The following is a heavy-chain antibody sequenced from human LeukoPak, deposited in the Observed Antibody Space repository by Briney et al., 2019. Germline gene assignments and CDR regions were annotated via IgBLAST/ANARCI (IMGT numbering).Heavy chain of an antibody. J-gene: IGHJ5*02. CDR1: GYTLTGYY. Sequence: GSVKVSCKASGYTLTGYYMNWVRQAPGQGLEWMGWINPNSGGTNYAQTFQGRVTMTRDTTISTAYMELSRLRSDDTAVYYCARVVCRSTRCPNWFDPWGQGTLVTVSS. CDR3: ARVVCRSTRCPNWFDP. D-gene: IGHD2-2*01. V-gene: IGHV1-2*02. CDR2: INPNSGGT.